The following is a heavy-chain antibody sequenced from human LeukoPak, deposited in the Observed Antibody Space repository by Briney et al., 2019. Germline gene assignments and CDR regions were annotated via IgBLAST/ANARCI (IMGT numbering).Heavy chain of an antibody. Sequence: SGPTLVKPTQTLTLTCTFSGFSLSTSGVGVGWIRQPPGKALEWLALIYWDDDKRYSPSLKSRLTITKDTSKNQVVLTMTNMDPVDTATYYCAHRRIPPLSYYDSSGYYHRLAISTDYNWFDPWGQGTLVTVSS. CDR2: IYWDDDK. CDR1: GFSLSTSGVG. D-gene: IGHD3-22*01. CDR3: AHRRIPPLSYYDSSGYYHRLAISTDYNWFDP. J-gene: IGHJ5*02. V-gene: IGHV2-5*02.